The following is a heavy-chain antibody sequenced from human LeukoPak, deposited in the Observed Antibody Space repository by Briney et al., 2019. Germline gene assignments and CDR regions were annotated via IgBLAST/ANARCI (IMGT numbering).Heavy chain of an antibody. V-gene: IGHV1-69*05. CDR3: ACGIRSLEWNDAFDI. Sequence: SVKVSCKASGGTFSRYAISWVRQAPGQGLEWMGGIIPIFGTANYAQKFQGRVTITTDESTSTAYMELSSLRSEDTAVYYCACGIRSLEWNDAFDIWGQGTMATVSS. J-gene: IGHJ3*02. CDR2: IIPIFGTA. D-gene: IGHD3-3*01. CDR1: GGTFSRYA.